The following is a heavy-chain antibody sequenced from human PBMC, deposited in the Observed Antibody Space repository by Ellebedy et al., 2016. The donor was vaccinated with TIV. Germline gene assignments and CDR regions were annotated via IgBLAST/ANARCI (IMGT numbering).Heavy chain of an antibody. V-gene: IGHV4-34*01. D-gene: IGHD1-26*01. CDR3: ARLPRSTVGVTGRFDS. CDR2: ANSRGNT. J-gene: IGHJ4*02. CDR1: GVSFNNDF. Sequence: MPSETLSLTCSVYGVSFNNDFWNWIRQPPGKGLEWIGEANSRGNTNYNPSLRSRVTISADTSKNQFSLKLNFVTAADTAVYYCARLPRSTVGVTGRFDSWGQGTLVTVSS.